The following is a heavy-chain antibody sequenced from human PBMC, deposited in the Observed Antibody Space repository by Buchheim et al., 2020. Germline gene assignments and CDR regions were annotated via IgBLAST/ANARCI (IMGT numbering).Heavy chain of an antibody. CDR2: IIPIFGTA. J-gene: IGHJ6*02. V-gene: IGHV1-69*06. Sequence: QVQLVQSGAEVKKPGSSVKVSCKASGGTFSSYAISWVRQAPGQGLEWMGGIIPIFGTANYAQKFQGRVTITADKSTSTAYMGLSSLRSEDTAVYYCARRSSGYASKGPIYGMDVWGQGTT. CDR1: GGTFSSYA. D-gene: IGHD5-12*01. CDR3: ARRSSGYASKGPIYGMDV.